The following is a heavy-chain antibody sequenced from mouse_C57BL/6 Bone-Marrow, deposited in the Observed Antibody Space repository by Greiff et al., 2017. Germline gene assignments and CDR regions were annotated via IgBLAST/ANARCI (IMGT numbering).Heavy chain of an antibody. Sequence: QVHLQQSGAELVRPGASVTLSCKASGYTFTDYEMHWVKQTPVHGLEWIGAIDPETGGTAYNQKFKGKAILTADKSSSTAYMELRSLTSEDSAVYYCTRRGYDFWFAYWGQGTLVTVSA. CDR2: IDPETGGT. CDR1: GYTFTDYE. J-gene: IGHJ3*01. CDR3: TRRGYDFWFAY. D-gene: IGHD2-2*01. V-gene: IGHV1-15*01.